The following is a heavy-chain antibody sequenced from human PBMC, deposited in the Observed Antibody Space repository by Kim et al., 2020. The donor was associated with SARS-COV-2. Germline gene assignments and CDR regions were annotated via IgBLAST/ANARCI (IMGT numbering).Heavy chain of an antibody. CDR3: TTVRVEMATTEVDY. J-gene: IGHJ4*02. Sequence: AAPVKGRFTISRDDSKNTLYLQMNSLKTADTAVYYCTTVRVEMATTEVDYWGQGTLVTVSS. D-gene: IGHD5-12*01. V-gene: IGHV3-15*01.